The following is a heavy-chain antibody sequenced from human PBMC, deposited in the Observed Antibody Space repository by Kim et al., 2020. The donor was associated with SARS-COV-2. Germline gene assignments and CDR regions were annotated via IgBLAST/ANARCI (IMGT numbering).Heavy chain of an antibody. Sequence: SETLSLTCTVSGGSISSYYWSWIRQPPGKGLEWIGYIYYSGSTNYNPSLKSRVTISVDTSKNQFSLKLSSVTAADTAVYYCATLNSSGWGEWFDPWGQGTLVTVSS. CDR2: IYYSGST. V-gene: IGHV4-59*01. J-gene: IGHJ5*02. D-gene: IGHD6-19*01. CDR1: GGSISSYY. CDR3: ATLNSSGWGEWFDP.